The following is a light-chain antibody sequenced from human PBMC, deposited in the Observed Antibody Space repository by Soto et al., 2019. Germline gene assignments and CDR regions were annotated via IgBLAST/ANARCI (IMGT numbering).Light chain of an antibody. CDR2: GAS. CDR1: QSVSNY. J-gene: IGKJ1*01. Sequence: EIVLTQSPGTLSLSPGERATLSCRASQSVSNYLAWYQQKPGQAPRLLIYGASSRATGIPDRFSGSASGTDFPLTISRLEPEYFAVYYCQQYGTLRTFGQGTKVEVK. CDR3: QQYGTLRT. V-gene: IGKV3-20*01.